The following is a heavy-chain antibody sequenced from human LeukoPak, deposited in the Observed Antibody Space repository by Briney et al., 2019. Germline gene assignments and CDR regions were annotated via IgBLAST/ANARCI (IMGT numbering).Heavy chain of an antibody. CDR1: GYTFTGYY. CDR2: INPNSGGT. CDR3: ARGYDFWSGYNPYYFDY. D-gene: IGHD3-3*01. V-gene: IGHV1-2*02. J-gene: IGHJ4*02. Sequence: ASVKVSCKASGYTFTGYYMHWVRRAPGQGLEWMGWINPNSGGTNYAQKFQGRVTMTRDTSISTAYMELSRLRSDDTAVYYCARGYDFWSGYNPYYFDYWGQGTLVTVSS.